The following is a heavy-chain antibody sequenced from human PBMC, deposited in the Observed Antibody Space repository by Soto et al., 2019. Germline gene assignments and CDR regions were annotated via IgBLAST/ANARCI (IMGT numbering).Heavy chain of an antibody. CDR1: GGTFSTSA. J-gene: IGHJ6*02. CDR3: XRDKDRLQLXXXYYYILDV. Sequence: QVQLVQSGAEVKKPGSSVKVSCKASGGTFSTSAISWVRQAPGQGLEWVGGIMPVFPTPDYAQNFQGRVTISAXEXXXXXXXXXTXLXXXXXXXXXXXRDKDRLQLXXXYYYILDVWGQGTAITVSS. CDR2: IMPVFPTP. D-gene: IGHD1-1*01. V-gene: IGHV1-69*12.